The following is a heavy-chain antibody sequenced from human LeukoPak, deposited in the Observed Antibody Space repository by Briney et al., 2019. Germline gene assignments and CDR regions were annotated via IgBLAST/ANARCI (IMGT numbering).Heavy chain of an antibody. CDR2: ISYDGSNK. V-gene: IGHV3-30*03. Sequence: PGRSLRLSCAASGFTFSSYGMHWVRQAPGKGLEWVAVISYDGSNKYYADSVKGRFTISRDNAKNSLYLQMNSLRAEDTAVYYCARMWDYWGQGTLVTVSS. CDR3: ARMWDY. D-gene: IGHD2-21*01. J-gene: IGHJ4*02. CDR1: GFTFSSYG.